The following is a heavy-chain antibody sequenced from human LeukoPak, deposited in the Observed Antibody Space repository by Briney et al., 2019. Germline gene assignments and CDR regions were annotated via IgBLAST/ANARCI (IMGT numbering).Heavy chain of an antibody. Sequence: SETLSLTCTVSGGSISSYYWSWIRQPPGKGLEWIGYIYYSGSTNYNPSLKSRVTMSVDTSKNQFSLKLSSVTAADTAVYYCARDSSGYYRGWFDPWGQGTLVTVSS. CDR1: GGSISSYY. CDR2: IYYSGST. D-gene: IGHD3-22*01. CDR3: ARDSSGYYRGWFDP. V-gene: IGHV4-59*01. J-gene: IGHJ5*02.